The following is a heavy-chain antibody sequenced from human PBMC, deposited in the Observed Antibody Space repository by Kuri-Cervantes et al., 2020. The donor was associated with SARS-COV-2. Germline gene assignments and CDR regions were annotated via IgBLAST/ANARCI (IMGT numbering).Heavy chain of an antibody. Sequence: SETLSLTCTVSGGSISSYYWSWIRQPPGKGLEWIGYIYYSGSTNYNHPLKSRVTKSVDTSKNQFSLKLSSVTAADTAVYYCAREGYCSGGSCFDYWGQGTLVTVSS. CDR1: GGSISSYY. CDR2: IYYSGST. CDR3: AREGYCSGGSCFDY. D-gene: IGHD2-15*01. V-gene: IGHV4-59*01. J-gene: IGHJ4*02.